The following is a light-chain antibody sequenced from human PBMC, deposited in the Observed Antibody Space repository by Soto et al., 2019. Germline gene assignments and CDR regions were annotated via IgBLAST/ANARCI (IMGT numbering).Light chain of an antibody. V-gene: IGKV3-11*01. Sequence: EIVLTQSPATLSLSPGERATLSRRASQSVSSYLAWYQQKPGQAPRLLIYDASNRATGIPARLRGSGSGTAFPLTTSSVEPEDFAVYYCQQRSSSIALGPGTKVDIK. CDR1: QSVSSY. CDR2: DAS. CDR3: QQRSSSIA. J-gene: IGKJ3*01.